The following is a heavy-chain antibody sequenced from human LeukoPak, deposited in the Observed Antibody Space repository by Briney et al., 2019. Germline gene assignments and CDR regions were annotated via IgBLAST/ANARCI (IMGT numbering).Heavy chain of an antibody. D-gene: IGHD3-16*02. Sequence: PGGSLRLSCAASGYTFSHYSVNWVRQAPGKGLGWVSSLSSTRDYIYYADSVKGRFTISRDNTKSSLYLQMNSLRAEDTAVYYCVSGNDPDSTWENYRLDAFDIWGQGTTVIVSS. V-gene: IGHV3-21*01. CDR1: GYTFSHYS. CDR2: LSSTRDYI. CDR3: VSGNDPDSTWENYRLDAFDI. J-gene: IGHJ3*02.